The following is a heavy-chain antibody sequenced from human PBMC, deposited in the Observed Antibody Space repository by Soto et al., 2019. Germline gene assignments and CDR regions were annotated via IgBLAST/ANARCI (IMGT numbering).Heavy chain of an antibody. CDR1: GGSISSGVYY. D-gene: IGHD3-22*01. J-gene: IGHJ3*02. V-gene: IGHV4-31*03. CDR3: ERYYYDQNAFEI. Sequence: QVQLQESGPGLLKPSQTLSLTCTVSGGSISSGVYYWSWIRQQPGKGLEWIGYIYYSGSTYYNPSLESGVTISVDTSKTQFSLTLSSVTAADTAVYYCERYYYDQNAFEIWGQGTMVTVSS. CDR2: IYYSGST.